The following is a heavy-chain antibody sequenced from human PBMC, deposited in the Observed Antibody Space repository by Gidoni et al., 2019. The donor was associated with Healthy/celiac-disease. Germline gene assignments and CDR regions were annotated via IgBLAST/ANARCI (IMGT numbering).Heavy chain of an antibody. Sequence: VQLFESGGGLVQPGGSLRLSCAASGFPFSSYAMSWVRQAPGKGLEWVAAMRGSGGSTYCADSVKGRFTISRDNSKNTLYLQMNSLRAEDTAVYYCAKSGLGYYYYYMDVWGKGTTVTVSS. CDR2: MRGSGGST. J-gene: IGHJ6*03. CDR1: GFPFSSYA. V-gene: IGHV3-23*01. D-gene: IGHD3-16*01. CDR3: AKSGLGYYYYYMDV.